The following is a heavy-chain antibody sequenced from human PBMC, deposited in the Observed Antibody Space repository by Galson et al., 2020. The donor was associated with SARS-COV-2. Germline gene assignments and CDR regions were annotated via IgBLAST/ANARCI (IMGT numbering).Heavy chain of an antibody. CDR2: ISGSGGST. V-gene: IGHV3-23*01. J-gene: IGHJ6*02. CDR3: AKGEVATTHVDYYYYGMDV. D-gene: IGHD5-12*01. CDR1: GFTFSSYA. Sequence: GESLKISCAASGFTFSSYAMSWVRQAPGKGLERVSAISGSGGSTYYADSVKGRFTISRDNSKNTLYLQMNSLRAEDTAVYYCAKGEVATTHVDYYYYGMDVWGQGTTVTVSS.